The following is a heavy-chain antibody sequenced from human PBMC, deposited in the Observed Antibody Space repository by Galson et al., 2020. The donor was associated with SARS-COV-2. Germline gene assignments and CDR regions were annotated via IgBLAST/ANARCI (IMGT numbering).Heavy chain of an antibody. CDR3: AKFRAHGVLVVRGVIDY. J-gene: IGHJ4*02. CDR1: GFTFSSYA. CDR2: ISCSGVST. D-gene: IGHD3-10*01. Sequence: GGSLRLSCAASGFTFSSYAMICVRQAPGKALDWVSAISCSGVSTYYADSVKGRFTISRDNSKNTLYLQMNSLRAEDTAVYYCAKFRAHGVLVVRGVIDYWGQGTLVTVSS. V-gene: IGHV3-23*01.